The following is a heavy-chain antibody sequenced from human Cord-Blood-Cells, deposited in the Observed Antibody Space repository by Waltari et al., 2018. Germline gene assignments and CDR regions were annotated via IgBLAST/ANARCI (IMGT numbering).Heavy chain of an antibody. CDR1: GGSVSSGSYY. Sequence: QVQLQESGPGLVKPSETLSLTCTVSGGSVSSGSYYWSWIRQPPGKGLEWSGYIYYSGSTNYNPSLKSRVTISVDTSKNQFSLRLSSVTAADTAVYYCARLWGDAFDIWGQGTMVTVSS. V-gene: IGHV4-61*01. D-gene: IGHD7-27*01. CDR2: IYYSGST. CDR3: ARLWGDAFDI. J-gene: IGHJ3*02.